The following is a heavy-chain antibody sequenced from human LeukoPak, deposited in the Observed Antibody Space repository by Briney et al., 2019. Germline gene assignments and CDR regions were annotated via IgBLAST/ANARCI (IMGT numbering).Heavy chain of an antibody. D-gene: IGHD1-26*01. CDR3: ARDRIVGATNY. V-gene: IGHV1-46*01. Sequence: ASVPVSCKASGYTFTSYYMHWVRQAHGQGLEWMGIINPSGGSTSYAQRFQGTVTMTRDTSTSTVYMELSSLRSEDTAVYYCARDRIVGATNYWGQGNLVTVSS. CDR2: INPSGGST. J-gene: IGHJ4*02. CDR1: GYTFTSYY.